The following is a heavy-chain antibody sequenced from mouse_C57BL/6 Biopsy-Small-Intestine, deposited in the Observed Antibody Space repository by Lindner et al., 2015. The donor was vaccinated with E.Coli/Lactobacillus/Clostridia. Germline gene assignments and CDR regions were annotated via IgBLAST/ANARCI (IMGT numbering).Heavy chain of an antibody. CDR2: FHPYNDDS. Sequence: VQLQESGAELVKPGASVKMSCKASGYTFTTYPIEWMKQNHGKSLEWIGNFHPYNDDSKYNKNFKDKATLTVEKSSSTVYLELSRLTSDDSAVYYCVRGGDFHYFDYWGQGTTLTVSS. CDR3: VRGGDFHYFDY. J-gene: IGHJ2*01. CDR1: GYTFTTYP. V-gene: IGHV1-47*01.